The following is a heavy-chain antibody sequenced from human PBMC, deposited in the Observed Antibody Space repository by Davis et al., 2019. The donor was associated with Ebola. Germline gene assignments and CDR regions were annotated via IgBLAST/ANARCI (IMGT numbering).Heavy chain of an antibody. CDR1: GFTFSSYG. Sequence: GESLKISCAASGFTFSSYGMHWVRQAPGKGLEWVAVISYDGSNKYYADSVKGRFTISRDDSKNTLYLQMNSLKTEDTAVYYCTTVDRRTRVDYWGQGTLVTVSS. V-gene: IGHV3-30*03. CDR3: TTVDRRTRVDY. CDR2: ISYDGSNK. J-gene: IGHJ4*02.